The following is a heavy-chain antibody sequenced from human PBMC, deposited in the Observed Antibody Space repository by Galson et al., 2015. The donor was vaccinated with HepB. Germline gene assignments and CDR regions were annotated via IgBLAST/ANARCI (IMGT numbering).Heavy chain of an antibody. Sequence: TLSLTCTVSGGSISSSSYYWGWIRQPPGKGLEWIGSIYYSGSTYYNPSLKSRVTISVDTSKNQFSLKLSSVTAADTAVYYCARADSGSYYHGGPQGEPFDPWGQGTLVTVSS. D-gene: IGHD1-26*01. V-gene: IGHV4-39*07. CDR3: ARADSGSYYHGGPQGEPFDP. J-gene: IGHJ5*02. CDR1: GGSISSSSYY. CDR2: IYYSGST.